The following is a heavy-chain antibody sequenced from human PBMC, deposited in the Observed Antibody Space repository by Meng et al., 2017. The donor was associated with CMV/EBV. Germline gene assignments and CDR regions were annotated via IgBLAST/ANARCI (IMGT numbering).Heavy chain of an antibody. CDR1: GGSISSSSYY. CDR3: ARAQTIHAVDV. D-gene: IGHD5-24*01. CDR2: INHSGST. Sequence: SETLSLTCTVSGGSISSSSYYWGWIRQPPGKGLEWIGEINHSGSTNYNPPLKSRVTISVDTSKNQFSLKLSSVTAADTAVYYCARAQTIHAVDVWGQGTTVTVSS. V-gene: IGHV4-39*07. J-gene: IGHJ6*02.